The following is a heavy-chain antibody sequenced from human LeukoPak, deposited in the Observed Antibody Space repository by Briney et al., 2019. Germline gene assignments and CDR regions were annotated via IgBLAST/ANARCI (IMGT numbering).Heavy chain of an antibody. J-gene: IGHJ4*02. CDR2: INLKSGST. CDR1: GYTFIGYY. V-gene: IGHV1-2*06. Sequence: ASVKVSCKASGYTFIGYYMHWVRQAPGQGLEWMGRINLKSGSTNYAQKFQGRVTMTRDTSISTVYMELSRLRSDDTAVYYCARVGYYESSGYYEYWGQGTLVTVSS. CDR3: ARVGYYESSGYYEY. D-gene: IGHD3-22*01.